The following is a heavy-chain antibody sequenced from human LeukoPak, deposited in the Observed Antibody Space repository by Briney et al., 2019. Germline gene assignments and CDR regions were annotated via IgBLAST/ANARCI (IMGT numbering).Heavy chain of an antibody. CDR1: GGSISSSIHY. J-gene: IGHJ5*02. Sequence: SETLSLTCTVSGGSISSSIHYWGWIRQPPGKGLEWIGSIYYSGSTYYNPSLKSRVTISVDTSKNQFSLKLSSVTAADTAVYYCASGLQNTYYDYVWGSYRGNWFDPWGQGTLVTVSS. CDR3: ASGLQNTYYDYVWGSYRGNWFDP. V-gene: IGHV4-39*07. D-gene: IGHD3-16*02. CDR2: IYYSGST.